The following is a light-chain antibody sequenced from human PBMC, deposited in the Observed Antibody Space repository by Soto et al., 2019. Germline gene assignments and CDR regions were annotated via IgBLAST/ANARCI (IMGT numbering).Light chain of an antibody. CDR2: DAS. V-gene: IGKV1-13*02. J-gene: IGKJ4*01. CDR3: QHFNSCPPP. Sequence: AIQLTQSPSSLSASVGDRVTITCRASQGISNTLAWYQQIPGKAPKLLIYDASSLESGVPSRFSGSGPGTDFTLTISSRQPEDFATYYCQHFNSCPPPFGGGTKVEI. CDR1: QGISNT.